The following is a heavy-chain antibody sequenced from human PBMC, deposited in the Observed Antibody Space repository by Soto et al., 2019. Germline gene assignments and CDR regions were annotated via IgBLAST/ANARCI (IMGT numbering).Heavy chain of an antibody. D-gene: IGHD4-17*01. V-gene: IGHV5-51*01. Sequence: GESLKISCKGSGYSFTGYWIGWVRQMPGKGLEWMGIIYPGGSDTRYSPSFQGQVTISADKSISTAYLQWSSLKASDTAMYYCASHRGDYGDSYFLDVWGQGTTVTVSS. CDR1: GYSFTGYW. CDR2: IYPGGSDT. CDR3: ASHRGDYGDSYFLDV. J-gene: IGHJ6*02.